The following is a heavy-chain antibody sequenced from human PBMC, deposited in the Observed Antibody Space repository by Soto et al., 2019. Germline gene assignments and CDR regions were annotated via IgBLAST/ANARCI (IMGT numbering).Heavy chain of an antibody. CDR3: ARRVVAARRYYYYYGMDV. D-gene: IGHD6-6*01. Sequence: PSETLSLTCTVSGGSISSSSYYWGWIRQPPGKGLEWIGSIYYSGSTYYNTSLKSRVTISVDTSKNQFSLKLSSVTAADTAVYYCARRVVAARRYYYYYGMDVWGQGTTVTVSS. CDR2: IYYSGST. V-gene: IGHV4-39*01. CDR1: GGSISSSSYY. J-gene: IGHJ6*02.